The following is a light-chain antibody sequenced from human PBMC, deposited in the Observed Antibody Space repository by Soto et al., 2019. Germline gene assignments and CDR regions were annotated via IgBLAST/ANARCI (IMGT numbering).Light chain of an antibody. CDR1: QSVNIY. J-gene: IGKJ4*01. V-gene: IGKV3D-15*01. CDR3: QQYDDWLRLT. Sequence: EIVMTQSPATLSVSPGERATLSCRASQSVNIYLAWYQQKPGQAPRLLIFGGSYRATGIPARFSGSGSGTEFNLTISSLQSEDFAVYFCQQYDDWLRLTFGGGTKVDIK. CDR2: GGS.